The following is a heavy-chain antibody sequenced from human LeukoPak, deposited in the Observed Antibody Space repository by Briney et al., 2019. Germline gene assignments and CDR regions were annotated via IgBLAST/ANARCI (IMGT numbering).Heavy chain of an antibody. CDR1: GFTFDDYA. CDR2: ISWNSGSI. J-gene: IGHJ5*02. CDR3: ASLILGELPQNWFDP. D-gene: IGHD3-10*01. Sequence: GRSLRLSCAASGFTFDDYAMHWVRQAPGKGLEWVSGISWNSGSIGYADSVKGRFTISRDNAKNSLYLQMNSLRADDTAVYYCASLILGELPQNWFDPWGQGTLVTVSS. V-gene: IGHV3-9*01.